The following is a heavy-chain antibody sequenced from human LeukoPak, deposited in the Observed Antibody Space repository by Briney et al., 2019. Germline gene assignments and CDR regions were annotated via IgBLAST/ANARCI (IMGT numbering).Heavy chain of an antibody. CDR1: GGSFSGYY. CDR2: INHSGST. CDR3: ASQVAGDY. D-gene: IGHD5-12*01. V-gene: IGHV4-34*01. Sequence: SETLSLTCAVYGGSFSGYYWSWIRHPPGKGLEWIGEINHSGSTNYNPSLKSRVTISVDTSKNQFSLKLSSVTAADTAVYYCASQVAGDYWGQGTLVTVSS. J-gene: IGHJ4*02.